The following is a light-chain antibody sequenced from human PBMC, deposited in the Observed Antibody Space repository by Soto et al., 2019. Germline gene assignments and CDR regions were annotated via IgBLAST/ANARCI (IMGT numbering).Light chain of an antibody. CDR1: SSDVGGYNY. CDR2: GVS. Sequence: QSVLTQPASVSGSPGQSITISCTGTSSDVGGYNYVSWYQHHPGRAPKLMIYGVSNRPSGVSNRFSGSKSGNTASLTISALQAEDEADYYCSSYTSSSSPCYVFGTGTKLTVL. V-gene: IGLV2-14*03. CDR3: SSYTSSSSPCYV. J-gene: IGLJ1*01.